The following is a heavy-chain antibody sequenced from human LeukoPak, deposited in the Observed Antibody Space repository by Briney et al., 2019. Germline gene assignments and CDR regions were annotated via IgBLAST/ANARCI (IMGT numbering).Heavy chain of an antibody. Sequence: GGSLRLSCAASGFTFSSYSMNWVRQAPGKGLEWVSSISSSSSYIYYADSVKGRFTISRDNAKNSLYLQMNSLRAEDTAVYYCAREATDSSGFDYWGQGTLVTVSS. CDR3: AREATDSSGFDY. J-gene: IGHJ4*02. D-gene: IGHD6-19*01. V-gene: IGHV3-21*01. CDR2: ISSSSSYI. CDR1: GFTFSSYS.